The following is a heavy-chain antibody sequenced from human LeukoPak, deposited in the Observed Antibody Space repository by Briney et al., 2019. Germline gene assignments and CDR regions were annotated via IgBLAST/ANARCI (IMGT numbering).Heavy chain of an antibody. V-gene: IGHV4-59*01. Sequence: SETLSLTCTVSGGSISSYYWSWIRQPPGKGLEWIGYIYYSGSTNYNPSLKSRVTISVDTSKNQFSLKLSSVTAADTAVYYCARALVADLYFDYWGQGTLVTLSS. D-gene: IGHD5-12*01. J-gene: IGHJ4*02. CDR2: IYYSGST. CDR3: ARALVADLYFDY. CDR1: GGSISSYY.